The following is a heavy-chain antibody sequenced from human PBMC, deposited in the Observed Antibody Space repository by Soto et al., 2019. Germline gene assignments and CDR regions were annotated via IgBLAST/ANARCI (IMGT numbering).Heavy chain of an antibody. J-gene: IGHJ4*02. D-gene: IGHD3-22*01. Sequence: PSETLSLTCTVSGGSISSGGYYWSWIRQHPGKGLEWIGYIYYSGSTYYNPSLKSRVTISVDTSKNQFSLKLSAVTAADTAVYYCARRGDYDSSGYFDYWGQGTLVTV. CDR1: GGSISSGGYY. CDR2: IYYSGST. CDR3: ARRGDYDSSGYFDY. V-gene: IGHV4-31*03.